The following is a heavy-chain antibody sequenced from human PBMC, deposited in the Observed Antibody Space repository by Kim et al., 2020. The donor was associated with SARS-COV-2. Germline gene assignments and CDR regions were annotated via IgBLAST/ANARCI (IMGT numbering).Heavy chain of an antibody. J-gene: IGHJ4*02. CDR2: ISGSGGST. D-gene: IGHD3-9*01. CDR1: GFTFSSYA. V-gene: IGHV3-23*01. Sequence: GGSLRLSCAASGFTFSSYAMSWVRQAPGKGLEWVSAISGSGGSTYYADSVKGRFTISRDNSKNTLYLQMNSLRAEDTAVYYCAKDYYYDILTGYPWWGYWGQGTLVTVSS. CDR3: AKDYYYDILTGYPWWGY.